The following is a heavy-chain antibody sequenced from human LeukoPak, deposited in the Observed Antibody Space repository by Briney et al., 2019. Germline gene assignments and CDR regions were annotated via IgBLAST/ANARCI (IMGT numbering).Heavy chain of an antibody. CDR3: AKMIPATPDYFDY. CDR2: INHSGST. Sequence: PSQTLSLTCAVSGGSISSGGYSWSWIRQPPGKGLEWIGEINHSGSTNYNLSLKSRVTISVDKSRNQFSLNLTSVTDADTAIYYCAKMIPATPDYFDYWGQGILVIVS. V-gene: IGHV4-30-2*01. D-gene: IGHD2-15*01. J-gene: IGHJ4*02. CDR1: GGSISSGGYS.